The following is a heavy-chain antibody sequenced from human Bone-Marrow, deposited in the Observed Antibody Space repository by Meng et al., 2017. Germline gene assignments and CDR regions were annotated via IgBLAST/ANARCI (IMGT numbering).Heavy chain of an antibody. J-gene: IGHJ4*02. Sequence: SLKISCAASGFTFDDYAMHWVRQAPGKGLEWVSGISWNSGSIGYADSVKGRFTISRDNAKNSLYLQMNSLRAEDTALYYCAKDMESSSWLIDYWGQGTLVTSPQ. CDR2: ISWNSGSI. D-gene: IGHD6-13*01. CDR1: GFTFDDYA. CDR3: AKDMESSSWLIDY. V-gene: IGHV3-9*01.